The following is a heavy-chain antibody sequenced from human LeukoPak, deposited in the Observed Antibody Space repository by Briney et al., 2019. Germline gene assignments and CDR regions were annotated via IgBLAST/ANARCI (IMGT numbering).Heavy chain of an antibody. D-gene: IGHD2-2*01. J-gene: IGHJ6*02. CDR3: ARDRIVVVPAAMQGYYYGMDV. Sequence: SETLSLTCTVSGGSISSYYLSWIRQPPGKGLEWIGYIYYSGSTNYNPSLKSRVTISLDTSKNQFSLKLSSVTAADTAVYSCARDRIVVVPAAMQGYYYGMDVWGQGTTVTVSS. CDR1: GGSISSYY. V-gene: IGHV4-59*01. CDR2: IYYSGST.